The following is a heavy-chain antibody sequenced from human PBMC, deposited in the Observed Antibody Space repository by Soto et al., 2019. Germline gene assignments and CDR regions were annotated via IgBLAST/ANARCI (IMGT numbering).Heavy chain of an antibody. CDR3: ARHVAGYSSGLDY. J-gene: IGHJ4*02. Sequence: QLQLQESGPGRVKPSETLSLTCTVSGGSISSSSYYWGWIRQPPGKGLGWIGSIYYSGNTYYNPSLKSRVTISVDTSKNQFSLKLSSVTAADTAVYYCARHVAGYSSGLDYWGQGTLVTVSS. CDR1: GGSISSSSYY. D-gene: IGHD6-19*01. V-gene: IGHV4-39*01. CDR2: IYYSGNT.